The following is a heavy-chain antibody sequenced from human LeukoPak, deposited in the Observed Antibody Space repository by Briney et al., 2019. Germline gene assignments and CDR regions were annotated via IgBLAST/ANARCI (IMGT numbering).Heavy chain of an antibody. CDR1: GYTFTSYD. D-gene: IGHD5-12*01. Sequence: GASVKVSCKASGYTFTSYDITWVRQATGQGLEWMGWMSPDSGYTGYAQTFQGRVTLTRNTSVSTAFMELSSLRSEDTAVHYCEIYTGYDSFWGQGTLVTVSS. V-gene: IGHV1-8*01. CDR2: MSPDSGYT. CDR3: EIYTGYDSF. J-gene: IGHJ4*02.